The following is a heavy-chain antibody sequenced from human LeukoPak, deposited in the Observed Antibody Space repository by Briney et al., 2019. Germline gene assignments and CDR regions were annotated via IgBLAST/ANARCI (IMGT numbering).Heavy chain of an antibody. D-gene: IGHD2-2*01. J-gene: IGHJ4*02. CDR3: AKDRVPAAMEALDY. CDR2: ISGSGGST. Sequence: PGGSLRLSCAASGFTFSSYAMSWVRQAPGKGLEWVSAISGSGGSTYYADSVKGRFTISRGNSKNTLYLQMNSLRAEDTAVYYCAKDRVPAAMEALDYWGQGTLVTVSS. CDR1: GFTFSSYA. V-gene: IGHV3-23*01.